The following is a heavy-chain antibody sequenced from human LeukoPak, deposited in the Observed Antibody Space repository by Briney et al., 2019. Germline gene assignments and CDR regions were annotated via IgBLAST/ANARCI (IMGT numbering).Heavy chain of an antibody. Sequence: SETLPLTCTVSGGPIYSYYWSWLRQTAGKGLEWIGRLYPGVSTDYNPSLKSRVTISVDTSKKQFALKLSAVTAADTAVYYCARMNFYDSTGYSPGHYMDVWGKGTTVTVSS. CDR1: GGPIYSYY. J-gene: IGHJ6*03. CDR2: LYPGVST. D-gene: IGHD3-22*01. CDR3: ARMNFYDSTGYSPGHYMDV. V-gene: IGHV4-4*07.